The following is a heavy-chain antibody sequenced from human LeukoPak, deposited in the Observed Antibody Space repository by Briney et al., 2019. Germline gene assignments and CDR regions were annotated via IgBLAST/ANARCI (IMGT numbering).Heavy chain of an antibody. V-gene: IGHV5-51*01. J-gene: IGHJ5*01. CDR1: GYNFPSYW. D-gene: IGHD3-16*01. Sequence: GESLKISCEGSGYNFPSYWIGWVRQMPGKGLEWLGIIYPVDSTTRYSPFFQGQVTISADKSINTAYLQWSSLKASDTATYYCARLVTTLTRSIWGRFDSWGQGTLVTVSS. CDR2: IYPVDSTT. CDR3: ARLVTTLTRSIWGRFDS.